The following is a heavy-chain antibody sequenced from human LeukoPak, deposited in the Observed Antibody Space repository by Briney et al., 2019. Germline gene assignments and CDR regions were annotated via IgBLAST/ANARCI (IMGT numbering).Heavy chain of an antibody. CDR2: INHSGST. J-gene: IGHJ4*02. CDR1: GGSFSGYY. D-gene: IGHD3-22*01. Sequence: SETLSLTCAVYGGSFSGYYWSWIRQPPGKGLEWIGEINHSGSTNYNPSLKSLVTISVDTSKNQFSLKLSSVTAADTAVYYCAGGYYYVKFDYWGQGTLVTVSS. CDR3: AGGYYYVKFDY. V-gene: IGHV4-34*01.